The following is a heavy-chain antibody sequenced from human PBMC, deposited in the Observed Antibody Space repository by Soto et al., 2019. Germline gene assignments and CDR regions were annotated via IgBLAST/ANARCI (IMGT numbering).Heavy chain of an antibody. V-gene: IGHV3-53*01. CDR3: ARENYDSSGYPFDY. Sequence: GGSLRLSCAASGFTVSSNYMSWVRQAPGKGLEWVSVIYSGGSTYYADSVKGRFTISRDNSKNTLYLQMNSLRAEDTAVYYCARENYDSSGYPFDYRGQGPLVTVSS. CDR2: IYSGGST. J-gene: IGHJ4*02. D-gene: IGHD3-22*01. CDR1: GFTVSSNY.